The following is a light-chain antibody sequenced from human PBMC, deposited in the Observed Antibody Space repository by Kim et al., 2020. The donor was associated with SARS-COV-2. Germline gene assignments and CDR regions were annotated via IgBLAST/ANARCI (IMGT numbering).Light chain of an antibody. CDR2: DAS. CDR1: QSIGSF. CDR3: QHYNALWT. J-gene: IGKJ1*01. V-gene: IGKV3-11*01. Sequence: LFPGDRATLSCRASQSIGSFLAWYQQKPGQAPRLLIYDASIRETGIPARFSGSGSGTEFTLTISSLQPEDFAIYYCQHYNALWTFGQGTKVDIK.